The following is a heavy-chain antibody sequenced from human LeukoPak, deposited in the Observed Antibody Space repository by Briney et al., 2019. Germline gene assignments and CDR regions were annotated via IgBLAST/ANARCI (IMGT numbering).Heavy chain of an antibody. CDR3: ARVFSVAGTFDY. CDR1: GGSFSIYY. J-gene: IGHJ4*02. Sequence: PSETLSLTCTVSGGSFSIYYWSWIRQPAGKGLEWIGRIYTSGNTYYNPSLKSRVTMSVDTSKNQFSLNLRSVTAADTAVYYCARVFSVAGTFDYWGQGTLVTVSS. D-gene: IGHD6-19*01. CDR2: IYTSGNT. V-gene: IGHV4-4*07.